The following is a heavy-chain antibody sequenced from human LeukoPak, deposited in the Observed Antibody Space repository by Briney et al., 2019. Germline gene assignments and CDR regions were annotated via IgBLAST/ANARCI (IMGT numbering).Heavy chain of an antibody. CDR3: ARDGRSGYEDL. CDR1: GGSISSYY. V-gene: IGHV4-4*08. D-gene: IGHD5-12*01. CDR2: IYSSGST. J-gene: IGHJ5*02. Sequence: PSVTLSLTCTVSGGSISSYYWSWIRQPPGKGLEWIGYIYSSGSTNYNPSLKSRVTISIDTSKNQFSLKLTSVTAADTAIYYCARDGRSGYEDLWGPGTLVTVSS.